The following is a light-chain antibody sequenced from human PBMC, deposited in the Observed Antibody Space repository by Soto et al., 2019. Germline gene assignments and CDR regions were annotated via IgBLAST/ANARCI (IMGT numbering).Light chain of an antibody. J-gene: IGLJ2*01. Sequence: QSVLTQPPSVSGAPGQRVTISCTGSSSNIGAGYDVHWYQQLPGTAPKLLICGNSNRPSGVPDRVSGSKSGTSASLAITGLQAEDEADYYCQSYDSSLSGYVVFGGGTKLTVL. CDR2: GNS. CDR3: QSYDSSLSGYVV. CDR1: SSNIGAGYD. V-gene: IGLV1-40*01.